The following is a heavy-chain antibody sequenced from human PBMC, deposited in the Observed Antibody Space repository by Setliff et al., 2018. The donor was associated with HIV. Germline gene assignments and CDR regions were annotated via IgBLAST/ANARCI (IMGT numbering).Heavy chain of an antibody. Sequence: ASVKVSCKTPGYIFNAYAITWVRQAPGQGLEWIGWISPYNGDMKYAQNFQGRLTVTIDASTTTAYMELSSLRPDDTAVYYCSRGPKYIIPTSNWFDSWGQGTPVTVSS. D-gene: IGHD1-26*01. J-gene: IGHJ5*01. V-gene: IGHV1-18*01. CDR2: ISPYNGDM. CDR3: SRGPKYIIPTSNWFDS. CDR1: GYIFNAYA.